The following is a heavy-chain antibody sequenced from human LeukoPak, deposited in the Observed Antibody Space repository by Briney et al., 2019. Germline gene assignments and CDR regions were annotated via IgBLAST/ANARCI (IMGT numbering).Heavy chain of an antibody. CDR1: GYTFTSYG. CDR2: ISAYNGNT. D-gene: IGHD5-12*01. Sequence: ASVKVSCKASGYTFTSYGISWVRQAPGQGFEWMGWISAYNGNTNYAQKLQGRVTMTTDTSTSTAYMELRSLRSDDTAVYYCARDKSGYDYYDYWGQGTLVTVSS. J-gene: IGHJ4*02. CDR3: ARDKSGYDYYDY. V-gene: IGHV1-18*01.